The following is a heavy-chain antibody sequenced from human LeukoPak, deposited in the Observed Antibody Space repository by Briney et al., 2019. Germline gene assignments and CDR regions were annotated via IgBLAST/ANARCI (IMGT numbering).Heavy chain of an antibody. J-gene: IGHJ4*02. CDR2: ISSGSTYR. CDR3: ARENTYYSDVSGYHDGPIDY. D-gene: IGHD3-22*01. V-gene: IGHV3-21*01. CDR1: GFTFSSYS. Sequence: GGSLRLSCAAAGFTFSSYSMNWVRQAPGKGLDWVSSISSGSTYRYYADSVRGQFTISRDNAENSLYLQMNSLRAEDTAVYYCARENTYYSDVSGYHDGPIDYWGQGTLVTVSS.